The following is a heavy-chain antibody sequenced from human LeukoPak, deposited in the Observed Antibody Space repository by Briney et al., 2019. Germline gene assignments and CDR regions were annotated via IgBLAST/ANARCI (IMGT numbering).Heavy chain of an antibody. J-gene: IGHJ4*02. CDR3: AKVSGYSYGENFDY. D-gene: IGHD5-18*01. CDR1: GFTFVDYA. CDR2: ISWDSGSI. Sequence: GGCLRLSCAASGFTFVDYAMHWVRQAPGKGLGWVSGISWDSGSIGYADSVKGRFTISRDNAKNSLYLQMNSLRAEDTALYYCAKVSGYSYGENFDYWGQGTLVTVSS. V-gene: IGHV3-9*01.